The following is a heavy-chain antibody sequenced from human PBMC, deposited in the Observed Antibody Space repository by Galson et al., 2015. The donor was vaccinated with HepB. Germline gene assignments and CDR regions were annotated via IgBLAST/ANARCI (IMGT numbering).Heavy chain of an antibody. CDR1: GYTFTSYD. CDR2: MNPNSGNT. V-gene: IGHV1-8*01. CDR3: ARNLDYGDYRYYYGMDV. D-gene: IGHD4-17*01. Sequence: SVKVSCKASGYTFTSYDINWVRQATGQGLEWMGWMNPNSGNTGYAQKFQGRVTMTRNTSISTAYMELSSLRSEDTAVYYCARNLDYGDYRYYYGMDVWGQGTTVTVSS. J-gene: IGHJ6*02.